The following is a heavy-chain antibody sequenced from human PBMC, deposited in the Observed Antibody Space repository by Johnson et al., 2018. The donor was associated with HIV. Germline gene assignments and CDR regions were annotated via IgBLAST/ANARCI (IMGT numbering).Heavy chain of an antibody. Sequence: VHLVESGGGLVKPGGSLRLSCAASGFTFTDYYMNWMRQAPGKGLEWVSYISSGGSTIYYADSVKGRFTIYRDTAKNSLYLQMNSLRDVDTAVYYCARDGRGLDAFDIWGQGTMVTVSS. D-gene: IGHD3/OR15-3a*01. CDR3: ARDGRGLDAFDI. J-gene: IGHJ3*02. CDR1: GFTFTDYY. V-gene: IGHV3-11*04. CDR2: ISSGGSTI.